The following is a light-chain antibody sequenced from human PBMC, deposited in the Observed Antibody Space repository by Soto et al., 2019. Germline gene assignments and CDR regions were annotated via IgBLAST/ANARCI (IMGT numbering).Light chain of an antibody. V-gene: IGKV3-11*01. CDR1: QSISND. CDR3: QQRNSWPLT. CDR2: DAS. J-gene: IGKJ4*01. Sequence: EIVLTQSPATLSLSPGERATLSCRASQSISNDLAWYQQKPGQAPRVLIYDASNRATGVPARFSGSGSGTDFTLTISSPEPEDFAVYYCQQRNSWPLTFCGGTTVEIK.